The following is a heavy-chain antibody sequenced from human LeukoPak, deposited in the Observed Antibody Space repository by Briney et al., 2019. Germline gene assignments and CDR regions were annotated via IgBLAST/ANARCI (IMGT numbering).Heavy chain of an antibody. D-gene: IGHD2-15*01. CDR1: GYTFTGYY. CDR3: ARGSRWGRGSGGPNWFDP. CDR2: INPNSGGT. V-gene: IGHV1-2*02. Sequence: ASVKVSCKASGYTFTGYYIHWVRQAPGQGLEWMGWINPNSGGTNYAQKFQGRVTMTRDTSISTAYMELSRLRSDDTAVYYCARGSRWGRGSGGPNWFDPWGQGTLVTVSS. J-gene: IGHJ5*02.